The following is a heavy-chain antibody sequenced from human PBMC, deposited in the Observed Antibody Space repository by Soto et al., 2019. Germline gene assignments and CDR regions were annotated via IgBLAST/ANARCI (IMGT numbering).Heavy chain of an antibody. Sequence: QVQLQESCPGLVKPSQTLSLTCSVSGVSLTSGTYYWSWIRQHPGKGLEWIGYIFYSGSTDYNPSRTSRVNISVDTAKNQFSLKLSSGTAAYTAVYYCASTEDFFDYWGQGTLVTVSS. CDR2: IFYSGST. J-gene: IGHJ4*02. CDR3: ASTEDFFDY. CDR1: GVSLTSGTYY. V-gene: IGHV4-31*03.